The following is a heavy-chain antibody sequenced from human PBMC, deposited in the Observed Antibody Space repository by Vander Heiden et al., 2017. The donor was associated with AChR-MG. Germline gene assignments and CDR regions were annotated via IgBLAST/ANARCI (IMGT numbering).Heavy chain of an antibody. CDR3: ARGGRDGYNLYAFDI. CDR2: IWYDGSNK. CDR1: GFPFSGYG. V-gene: IGHV3-33*01. Sequence: QVQLVESGGGVVQPGRSLRLSCAASGFPFSGYGMHWVRQAPGKGLEWVAVIWYDGSNKYYADSVKGRFTISRDNSKNTLYLQMNSLRAEDTAVYYCARGGRDGYNLYAFDIWGQGTMVTVSS. D-gene: IGHD5-12*01. J-gene: IGHJ3*02.